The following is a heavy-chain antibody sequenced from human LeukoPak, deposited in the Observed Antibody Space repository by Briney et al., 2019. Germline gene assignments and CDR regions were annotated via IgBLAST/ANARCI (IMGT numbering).Heavy chain of an antibody. CDR1: GFTFSSYA. CDR3: ARTELGSWYLSHFDY. J-gene: IGHJ4*02. V-gene: IGHV3-30*04. CDR2: ISYDGSNK. Sequence: GGSLRLSCAASGFTFSSYAMHWVRQAPGKGLEWVAVISYDGSNKYYADSVKGRFTISRDNSKNTLYLQMNSLRAEDTAVYYCARTELGSWYLSHFDYWGQGTLVTVSS. D-gene: IGHD6-13*01.